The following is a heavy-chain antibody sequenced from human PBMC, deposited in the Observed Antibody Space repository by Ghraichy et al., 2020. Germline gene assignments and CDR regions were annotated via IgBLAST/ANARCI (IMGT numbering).Heavy chain of an antibody. CDR2: MSGSGGST. V-gene: IGHV3-23*01. CDR1: GFTFSSYV. D-gene: IGHD6-13*01. CDR3: AKVPVYSTSPIDS. J-gene: IGHJ4*02. Sequence: GGSLRLSCAASGFTFSSYVMSWVRQAPGKGLEWVSAMSGSGGSTYYADSVKGRFTISRDNSKNTLFLQINSVRAEDTAVYYCAKVPVYSTSPIDSWGQGTLVTVSS.